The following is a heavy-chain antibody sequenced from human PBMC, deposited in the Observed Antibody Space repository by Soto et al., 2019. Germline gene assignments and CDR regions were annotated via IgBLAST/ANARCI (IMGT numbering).Heavy chain of an antibody. D-gene: IGHD5-12*01. Sequence: QTGGSLRLSCAASGFTFGSSAMSWARQAPGKGLEWLSAISSRVYSTYYADSVKGRFTISRDNSKNTLYLQMDSLRAEDTAVYYCAKGFSGYDLNWFDPWGQGTLVTVSS. CDR2: ISSRVYST. V-gene: IGHV3-23*01. CDR3: AKGFSGYDLNWFDP. J-gene: IGHJ5*02. CDR1: GFTFGSSA.